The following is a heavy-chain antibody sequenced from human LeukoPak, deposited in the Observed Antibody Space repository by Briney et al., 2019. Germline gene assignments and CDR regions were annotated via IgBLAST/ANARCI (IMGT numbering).Heavy chain of an antibody. J-gene: IGHJ4*02. V-gene: IGHV3-30*03. CDR1: GFTFSSYG. Sequence: PGGSLRLSCAASGFTFSSYGMHCVRQAPGKGLEWVAFIAEDGSIEKYTDSVKGRFTISRDNAQNSLYLQMNSLTPEDTAVYFCARGEAFCDYWGQGALVTVSS. CDR3: ARGEAFCDY. CDR2: IAEDGSIE.